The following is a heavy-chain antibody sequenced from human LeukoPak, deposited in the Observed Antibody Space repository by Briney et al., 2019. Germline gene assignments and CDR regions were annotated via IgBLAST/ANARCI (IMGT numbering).Heavy chain of an antibody. CDR2: IYYSGST. D-gene: IGHD3-22*01. Sequence: PSETLSLTCTVSGGSISSSSYYWGWIRQPPGKGLEWIGSIYYSGSTNYNPSLKSRATTSVDTSKNQFSLKLSSVTAADTAVYYCASRTYYYDSSAYYGAFDIWGQGTMVTVSS. J-gene: IGHJ3*02. V-gene: IGHV4-39*01. CDR3: ASRTYYYDSSAYYGAFDI. CDR1: GGSISSSSYY.